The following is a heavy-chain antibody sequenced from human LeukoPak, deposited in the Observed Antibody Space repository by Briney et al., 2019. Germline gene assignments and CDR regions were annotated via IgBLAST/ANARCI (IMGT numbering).Heavy chain of an antibody. CDR1: GFTLSSYG. Sequence: GGSLRLSSAASGFTLSSYGMHWVRQAPGKGLEWVSRVDPDGTTTNYADSVTGRFTTSRDNAKNTLYLQMNSLRAEDTAVYYCARDITGSYSVDYWGQGTLVTVSS. CDR3: ARDITGSYSVDY. CDR2: VDPDGTTT. D-gene: IGHD1-26*01. J-gene: IGHJ4*02. V-gene: IGHV3-74*01.